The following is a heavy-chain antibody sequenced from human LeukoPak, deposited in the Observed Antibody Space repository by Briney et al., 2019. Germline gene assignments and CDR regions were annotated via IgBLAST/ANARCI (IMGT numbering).Heavy chain of an antibody. CDR2: ISSSSTHI. J-gene: IGHJ6*01. CDR3: ARDALLWFGESNFYYGMDV. D-gene: IGHD3-10*01. CDR1: GFTLSSYG. Sequence: GGSLRLSFAASGFTLSSYGMNWVRQAPGKGLEWVSYISSSSTHIYYADSVEGRFTISKDNAKNSLYLQMNSLRAEDTAVYYCARDALLWFGESNFYYGMDVWGQGTPVTVSS. V-gene: IGHV3-21*01.